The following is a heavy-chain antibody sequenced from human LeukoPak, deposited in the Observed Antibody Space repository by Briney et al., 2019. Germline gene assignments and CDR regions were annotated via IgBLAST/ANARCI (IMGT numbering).Heavy chain of an antibody. CDR2: INHSGST. CDR3: ARGDRITMIVEGAFDI. J-gene: IGHJ3*02. V-gene: IGHV4-34*01. CDR1: GGSFSGYY. Sequence: PSETLSLTCAVYGGSFSGYYWSWIRQPPGKGLEWIGEINHSGSTNYIPSLKSRVTISVDTSKNQFSLKLSSVTAADTAVYYCARGDRITMIVEGAFDIWGQGTMVTVSS. D-gene: IGHD3-22*01.